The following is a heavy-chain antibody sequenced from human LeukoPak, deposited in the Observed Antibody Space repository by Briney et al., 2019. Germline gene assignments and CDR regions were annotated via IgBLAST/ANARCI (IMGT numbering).Heavy chain of an antibody. CDR3: ARDFSGWLQYGDY. D-gene: IGHD5-24*01. CDR1: GGTFSSYA. Sequence: SVKVSCKASGGTFSSYAISWVRQAPGQGLEWMGGIIPIFGTANYAQKFQGRVTITADESTSTAYMELSSLRSEDTAVYYCARDFSGWLQYGDYWGQGTLVTVSS. CDR2: IIPIFGTA. J-gene: IGHJ4*02. V-gene: IGHV1-69*13.